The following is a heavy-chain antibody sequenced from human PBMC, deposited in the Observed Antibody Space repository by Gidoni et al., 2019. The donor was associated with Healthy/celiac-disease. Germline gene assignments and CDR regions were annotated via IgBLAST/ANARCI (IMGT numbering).Heavy chain of an antibody. CDR1: GVTLSSHG. D-gene: IGHD3-10*01. V-gene: IGHV3-33*01. Sequence: QVQMVESGGRVVQPGWSLRLTCAACGVTLSSHGMPWHRQAPGKGLGVVSVLWDDGSHKYLADSLTGGFTSSRDNSQNTRYLQMHILRAEATALYYCASLIGSSGSYYISLFDYFYGMDVWGQGTTVTVSS. CDR3: ASLIGSSGSYYISLFDYFYGMDV. J-gene: IGHJ6*02. CDR2: LWDDGSHK.